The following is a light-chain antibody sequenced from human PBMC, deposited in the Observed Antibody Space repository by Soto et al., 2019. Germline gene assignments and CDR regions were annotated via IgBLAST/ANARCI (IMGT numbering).Light chain of an antibody. CDR3: QQYNNWPPYT. J-gene: IGKJ2*01. CDR1: QSVSST. CDR2: GAS. Sequence: EIVMTQSPATLSVSPGERATLSCRASQSVSSTLAWYQQKPGQAPRLLIYGASTRATGIPARFSGSGSGTAFTLTISSLQYEDFAVYYCQQYNNWPPYTFGQGTKLEIK. V-gene: IGKV3-15*01.